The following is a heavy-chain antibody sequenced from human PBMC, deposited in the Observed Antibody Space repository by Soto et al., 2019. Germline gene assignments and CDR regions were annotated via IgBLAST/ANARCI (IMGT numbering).Heavy chain of an antibody. V-gene: IGHV3-53*01. CDR1: GFTVSSKY. D-gene: IGHD5-18*01. CDR2: ISSGSTT. CDR3: AKGGSIQLWSPADP. Sequence: EVQLVESGGGVIQPGGSLRLSCAASGFTVSSKYMSWVRQAPGKGLEWVSVISSGSTTYYVDSVKGRFTISRDDSKNTLYLHMNSLRAEDTAVYYCAKGGSIQLWSPADPWGQGTLVTVSS. J-gene: IGHJ5*02.